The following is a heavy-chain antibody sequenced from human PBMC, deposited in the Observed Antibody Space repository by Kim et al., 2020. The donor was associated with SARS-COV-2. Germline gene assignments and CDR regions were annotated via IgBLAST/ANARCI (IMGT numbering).Heavy chain of an antibody. CDR3: ARDRLGSSSYYYY. Sequence: YSDSGKARFTIARDNSKNTLYLQMNSLRAEDTAVYYCARDRLGSSSYYYYWGQGTLVTVSS. D-gene: IGHD3-22*01. J-gene: IGHJ4*02. V-gene: IGHV3-66*01.